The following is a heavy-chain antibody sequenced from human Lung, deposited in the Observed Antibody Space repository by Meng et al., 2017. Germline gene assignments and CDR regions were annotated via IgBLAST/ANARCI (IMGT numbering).Heavy chain of an antibody. CDR2: ITGTGVGT. V-gene: IGHV3-23*04. CDR3: AKGVADSKVDWFDP. Sequence: EVELVDSGGGLVQPGGSLRLSCAASGFTFSTYAMMWVRQAPGKGLEWVSTITGTGVGTYYVDSVKGRFTISRDNSKNIMYLQMNSLRAEDTAVYYCAKGVADSKVDWFDPWGQGTLVTVSS. D-gene: IGHD3-22*01. J-gene: IGHJ5*02. CDR1: GFTFSTYA.